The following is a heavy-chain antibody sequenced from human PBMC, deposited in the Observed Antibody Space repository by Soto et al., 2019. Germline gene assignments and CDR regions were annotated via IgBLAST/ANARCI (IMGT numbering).Heavy chain of an antibody. CDR1: GGSFSGYY. J-gene: IGHJ4*02. CDR3: ARGRWLRSSFDY. D-gene: IGHD5-12*01. V-gene: IGHV4-34*01. CDR2: INHSGST. Sequence: QVQLQQWGAGLLKPSETLSLTCAVYGGSFSGYYWSWIRQPPGKGLEWIGEINHSGSTNYNPSLKGRVTISVDTSKNQFSLKLSSVTAAGTAVYYCARGRWLRSSFDYWGQGTLVTVSS.